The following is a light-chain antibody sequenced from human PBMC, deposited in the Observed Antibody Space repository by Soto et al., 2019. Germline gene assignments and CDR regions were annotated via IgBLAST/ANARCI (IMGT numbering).Light chain of an antibody. J-gene: IGKJ5*01. CDR2: MLS. V-gene: IGKV2-40*01. CDR1: PSPVYSDGITY. CDR3: MQRTEFPIT. Sequence: DVVMTQSPLSLPVTLGQPASISCKSSPSPVYSDGITYLNWFKQKPGQSPQLXSYMLSYRASGVPDRFSGSGSGTDFTLKISRVGAEDVGVYYCMQRTEFPITFGQGTRLEIK.